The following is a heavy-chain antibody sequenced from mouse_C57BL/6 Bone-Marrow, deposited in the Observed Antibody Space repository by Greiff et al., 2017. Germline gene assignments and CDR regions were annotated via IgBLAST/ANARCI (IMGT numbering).Heavy chain of an antibody. CDR2: ISNGGGST. D-gene: IGHD2-5*01. J-gene: IGHJ1*03. CDR3: ARHSKPSYWYFDV. CDR1: GFTFSDYY. V-gene: IGHV5-12*01. Sequence: EVKLMESGGGLVQPGGSLKLSCAASGFTFSDYYMYWVRQTPEKRLEWVAYISNGGGSTYYPDTVKGRVTISRDNAKNTLYLQMSRLKSEDTAMYYCARHSKPSYWYFDVWGTGTTVTVSS.